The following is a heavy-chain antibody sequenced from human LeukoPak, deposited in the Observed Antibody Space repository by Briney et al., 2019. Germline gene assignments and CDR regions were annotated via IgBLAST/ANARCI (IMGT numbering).Heavy chain of an antibody. CDR3: ARGPSRLHWLDP. V-gene: IGHV4-61*02. CDR1: GGSISSGSYS. Sequence: PSQTLSLTCTVSGGSISSGSYSWSWIRQPAGKALEWIGRVFTSGGTNYNPSLKSRVTISLDTSKNQDSLNRVSVTAADTAMYDCARGPSRLHWLDPWGHGTLVTVSS. J-gene: IGHJ5*02. CDR2: VFTSGGT.